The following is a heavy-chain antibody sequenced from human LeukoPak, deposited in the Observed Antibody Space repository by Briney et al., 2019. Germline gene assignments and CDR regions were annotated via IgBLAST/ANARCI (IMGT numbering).Heavy chain of an antibody. CDR2: IRHDGSIK. J-gene: IGHJ4*02. CDR3: ARGDCSGDCYHPLYY. V-gene: IGHV3-30*02. Sequence: GGSLRLSCAASGFTFDDYAMHWVRQAPGQGLDWVAFIRHDGSIKYYADSVKGRFTISRDNSKNTLYLQMNSLRTEDTAVYYCARGDCSGDCYHPLYYWGQGSLVTASS. D-gene: IGHD2-21*02. CDR1: GFTFDDYA.